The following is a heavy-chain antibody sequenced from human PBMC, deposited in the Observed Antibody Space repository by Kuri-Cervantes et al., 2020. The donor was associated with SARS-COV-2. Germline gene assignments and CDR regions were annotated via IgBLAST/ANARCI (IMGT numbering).Heavy chain of an antibody. D-gene: IGHD4-17*01. Sequence: GGSLRLSCAASGFTFSSYGMHWVRQAPGKGLEWVAVIWYDGSNKYYADSVKGRFTISRDNSKNTLYLQINSLRAEDTAVYYCAKDIFWRRFLMTTVTRYGMDVWGQGTTVTVSS. V-gene: IGHV3-33*06. CDR1: GFTFSSYG. J-gene: IGHJ6*02. CDR3: AKDIFWRRFLMTTVTRYGMDV. CDR2: IWYDGSNK.